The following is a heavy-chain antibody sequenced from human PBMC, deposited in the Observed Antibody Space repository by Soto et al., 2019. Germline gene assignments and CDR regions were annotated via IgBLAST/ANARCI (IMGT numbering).Heavy chain of an antibody. Sequence: ASVKVSCKASGYIFTNYAMHWVRQAPGQGLEWMGWISAYNGNTNYAQKLQGRVTMTTDTSTSTAYMELRSLRSDDTAVYYCARDSPLWFGDSWGQGTLVTVSS. D-gene: IGHD3-10*01. J-gene: IGHJ4*02. CDR3: ARDSPLWFGDS. CDR2: ISAYNGNT. V-gene: IGHV1-18*01. CDR1: GYIFTNYA.